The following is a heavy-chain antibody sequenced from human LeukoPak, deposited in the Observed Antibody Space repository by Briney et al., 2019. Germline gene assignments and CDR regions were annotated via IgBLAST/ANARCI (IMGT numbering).Heavy chain of an antibody. D-gene: IGHD3-3*01. CDR1: GFTFSSYA. J-gene: IGHJ4*02. CDR2: TSGSGGST. V-gene: IGHV3-23*01. Sequence: PGGSLRLSCAASGFTFSSYAMSWLRQAPGKGLEWVSATSGSGGSTYYADSVKGRFTISRDNSKNTLYLQMTSLRPEYSAVYYCAEDTRFLQWGTFESWGPGTLVSVSS. CDR3: AEDTRFLQWGTFES.